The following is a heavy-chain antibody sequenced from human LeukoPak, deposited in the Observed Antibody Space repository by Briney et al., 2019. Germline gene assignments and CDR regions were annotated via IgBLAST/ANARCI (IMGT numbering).Heavy chain of an antibody. D-gene: IGHD3-9*01. CDR1: GGTFSSYA. J-gene: IGHJ4*02. V-gene: IGHV1-69*04. CDR3: AREGYDILTGYYRFDY. Sequence: ASVKVSCKASGGTFSSYAISWVRQAPGQGLEWMGRIIPILGIANYAQKFQGRATITADKSTSTAYMELSSLRSEDTAVYYCAREGYDILTGYYRFDYWGQGTLVTVSS. CDR2: IIPILGIA.